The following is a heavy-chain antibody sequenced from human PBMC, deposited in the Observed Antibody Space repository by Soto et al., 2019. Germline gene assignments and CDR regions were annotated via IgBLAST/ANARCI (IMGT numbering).Heavy chain of an antibody. Sequence: TSETLSLTCAVSGGSISNYYWSWIRQPAGKGLEWIGRFYASGYTNYNPSLKSRVTMSLDISKNQFSLRLSSVTAADTAVYYCARGNQVAMSGYWGQGTLVTVSS. CDR1: GGSISNYY. J-gene: IGHJ4*02. CDR3: ARGNQVAMSGY. CDR2: FYASGYT. V-gene: IGHV4-4*07.